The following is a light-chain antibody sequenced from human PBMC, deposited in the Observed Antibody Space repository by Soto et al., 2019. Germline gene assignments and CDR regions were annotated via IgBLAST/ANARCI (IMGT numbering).Light chain of an antibody. CDR1: SSNIGMNS. J-gene: IGLJ2*01. CDR2: SND. CDR3: AAWDDTLGGHVA. Sequence: QSVLTQSPSASGTPGQRVTISCSGKSSNIGMNSVNWYQQVPGAAPKLLIYSNDQRPSGVPHRISGSRSGTSASLAISELQSEDEADYYCAAWDDTLGGHVAFGGGTKDTVL. V-gene: IGLV1-44*01.